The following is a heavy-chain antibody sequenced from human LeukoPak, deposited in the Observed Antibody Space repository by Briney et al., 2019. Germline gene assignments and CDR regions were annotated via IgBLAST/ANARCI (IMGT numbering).Heavy chain of an antibody. CDR1: GFTFSIYN. D-gene: IGHD6-19*01. J-gene: IGHJ4*02. CDR3: ARDTSSGWVPNPVDY. CDR2: ISSSSNTI. V-gene: IGHV3-48*01. Sequence: GGSLRLSCAASGFTFSIYNMNWVRQAPGRGLEWVSYISSSSNTIYYADSVKGRFTISRDNSKNTLHLQMNSLRAEDTAVYYCARDTSSGWVPNPVDYWGQGTLVTVSS.